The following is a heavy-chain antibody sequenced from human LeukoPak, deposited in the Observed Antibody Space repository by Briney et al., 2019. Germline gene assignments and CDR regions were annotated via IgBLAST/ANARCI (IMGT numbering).Heavy chain of an antibody. Sequence: ASVKVSCKASGYTFTGYYMHWVRQAPGRGLEWMGWINPNSGGTNYAQKFQGRVTMTRDTSISTAYMELSRLRSDDTAVYYCARAKYSSSCFDYWGQGTLVTVSS. CDR1: GYTFTGYY. J-gene: IGHJ4*02. D-gene: IGHD6-13*01. CDR2: INPNSGGT. CDR3: ARAKYSSSCFDY. V-gene: IGHV1-2*02.